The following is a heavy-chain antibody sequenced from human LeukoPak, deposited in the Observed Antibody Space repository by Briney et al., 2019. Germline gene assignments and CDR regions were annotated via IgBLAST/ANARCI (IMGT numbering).Heavy chain of an antibody. CDR1: GGSISSGSYY. V-gene: IGHV4-61*02. CDR3: ARMMNDYGGNDDRIDP. D-gene: IGHD4-23*01. Sequence: KPSQTLSLTCTVSGGSISSGSYYWSWIRQPAGKGLEWIGRIYTSGSTNYNPSLKSRVTISVDTSKNQFSLKLSSVTAADTAVYYCARMMNDYGGNDDRIDPWGQGTLVTVSS. J-gene: IGHJ5*02. CDR2: IYTSGST.